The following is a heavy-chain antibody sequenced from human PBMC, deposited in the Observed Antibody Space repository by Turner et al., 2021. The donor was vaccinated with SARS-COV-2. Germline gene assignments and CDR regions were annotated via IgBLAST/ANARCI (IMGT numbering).Heavy chain of an antibody. J-gene: IGHJ6*02. Sequence: EVQLVESGGGLVKPGGSLRLSCAASGCTFSSYSMNWVRQAPGKWLEWVSAISRSSSYISYADSVKGRFTISRDNAKNSLYLQMNSLRAEDTAVYYCARDHRPVVVPAAKRAGSYYYGMDVWGQGTTVTVSS. V-gene: IGHV3-21*01. D-gene: IGHD2-2*01. CDR1: GCTFSSYS. CDR3: ARDHRPVVVPAAKRAGSYYYGMDV. CDR2: ISRSSSYI.